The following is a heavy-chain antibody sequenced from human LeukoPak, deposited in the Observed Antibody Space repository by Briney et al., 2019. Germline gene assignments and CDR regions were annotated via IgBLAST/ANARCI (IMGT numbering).Heavy chain of an antibody. J-gene: IGHJ4*02. CDR1: GGSFSGYC. Sequence: PSETLSLTCAVYGGSFSGYCWSWIRQPPGKGLEWIGEINHSGSTNYNPSLKSRVTISVDTSKNQFSLKLSSVTAADTAVYYCARALGYCSSTSCYIDYWGQRTLVTVSS. CDR3: ARALGYCSSTSCYIDY. V-gene: IGHV4-34*01. D-gene: IGHD2-2*02. CDR2: INHSGST.